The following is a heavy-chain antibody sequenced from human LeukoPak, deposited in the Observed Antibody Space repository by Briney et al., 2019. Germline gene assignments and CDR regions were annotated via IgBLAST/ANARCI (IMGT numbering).Heavy chain of an antibody. D-gene: IGHD4-17*01. CDR1: GFTFSTYV. J-gene: IGHJ6*03. CDR3: AKDRDDRDYPSAYYFYLDV. CDR2: IRYDGTNK. V-gene: IGHV3-30*02. Sequence: GGSLRLSCAASGFTFSTYVIHWVRQAPGKGLEWVAFIRYDGTNKWYAGSVKGRFTISRDNSKNMLYLQMNSLRAEDTAVYHCAKDRDDRDYPSAYYFYLDVWGKGTTVTVSS.